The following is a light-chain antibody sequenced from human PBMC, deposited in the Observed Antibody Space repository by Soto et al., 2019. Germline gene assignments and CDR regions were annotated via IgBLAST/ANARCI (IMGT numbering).Light chain of an antibody. Sequence: DIQMTQSPSTLSASVGDRVTITCRASESISRWLAWYLQKPGKAPKLLINKASNLQSGVPSRFSGSGSGTEFTLTISSLQPDDFATCYCQQYDSNPITFGGGTKVEI. J-gene: IGKJ4*01. CDR1: ESISRW. V-gene: IGKV1-5*03. CDR3: QQYDSNPIT. CDR2: KAS.